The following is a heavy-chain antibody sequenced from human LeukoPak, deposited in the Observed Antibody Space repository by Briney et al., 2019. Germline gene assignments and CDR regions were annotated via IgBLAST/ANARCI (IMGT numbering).Heavy chain of an antibody. CDR2: ILHDGSNK. D-gene: IGHD2-15*01. V-gene: IGHV3-30-3*02. J-gene: IGHJ4*02. Sequence: GRSLRLSCAASGFTFSSYAMHWVRQAPGKGLEWVAVILHDGSNKDYADSVKGRFTVSRDNSKNTLYLQMNSLRAEDTAVYYCAKCSGGSYYHSDDYWGQGTLVTVSS. CDR1: GFTFSSYA. CDR3: AKCSGGSYYHSDDY.